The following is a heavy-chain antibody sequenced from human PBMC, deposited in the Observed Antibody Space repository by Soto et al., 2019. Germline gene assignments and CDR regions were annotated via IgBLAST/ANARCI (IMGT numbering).Heavy chain of an antibody. V-gene: IGHV1-46*01. CDR1: GYTFTSYY. J-gene: IGHJ5*02. D-gene: IGHD1-1*01. CDR3: AKGQRIQIWTTWSAP. Sequence: QVQLVQSGAEVKKPGASVKVSCKASGYTFTSYYMHWVRQAPGQGLEWMGIINPSGGSTSYAQKFLVRVTRTRDTPRTTVYMELRSLRSKATAVYYGAKGQRIQIWTTWSAPGGPGPLVPVSS. CDR2: INPSGGST.